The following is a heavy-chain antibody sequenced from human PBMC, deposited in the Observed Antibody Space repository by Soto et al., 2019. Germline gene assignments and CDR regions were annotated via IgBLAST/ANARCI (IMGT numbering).Heavy chain of an antibody. J-gene: IGHJ5*02. CDR1: GYTFPSYG. Sequence: ASVKACCKASGYTFPSYGTSWVRQAHGQGLEWMGWISAYNGNTNYAQKLQGRVTMTTDTSTSTAYMELRSLRSDDTAVYYCARHPGDFFHRSVFKNGVEPWG. V-gene: IGHV1-18*04. CDR3: ARHPGDFFHRSVFKNGVEP. D-gene: IGHD2-15*01. CDR2: ISAYNGNT.